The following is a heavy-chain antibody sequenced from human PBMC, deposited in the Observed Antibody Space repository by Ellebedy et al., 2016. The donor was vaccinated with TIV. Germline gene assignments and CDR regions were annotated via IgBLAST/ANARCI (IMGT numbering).Heavy chain of an antibody. V-gene: IGHV3-7*01. CDR1: GFTFSDYS. Sequence: PGGSLRLSCAASGFTFSDYSMSWIRQAPGKGLEWVGNIKQDGSEKYYVDSVKGRFTISRGNANNSLYLQMNSLRAEDTAVYYCARDEGVYVNYRFDYWGRGTLVTVSS. CDR3: ARDEGVYVNYRFDY. CDR2: IKQDGSEK. J-gene: IGHJ4*02. D-gene: IGHD2-8*01.